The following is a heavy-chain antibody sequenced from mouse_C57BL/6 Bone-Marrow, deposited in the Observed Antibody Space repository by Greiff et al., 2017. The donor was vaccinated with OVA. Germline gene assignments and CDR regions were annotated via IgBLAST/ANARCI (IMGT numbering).Heavy chain of an antibody. J-gene: IGHJ4*01. Sequence: DVQLVESGGDLVKPGGSLKLSCAASGFTFSSYGMSWVRQTPDKRLEWVATISSGGSYTYYPDSVKGRFTISRDNAKNTLYLQMSSLKSEDTAMYYCARRTGTVYYYAMDYWGQGTSVTVSS. CDR2: ISSGGSYT. CDR3: ARRTGTVYYYAMDY. CDR1: GFTFSSYG. V-gene: IGHV5-6*02. D-gene: IGHD4-1*01.